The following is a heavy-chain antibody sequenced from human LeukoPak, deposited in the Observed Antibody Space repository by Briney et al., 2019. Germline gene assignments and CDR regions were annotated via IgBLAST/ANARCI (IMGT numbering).Heavy chain of an antibody. D-gene: IGHD2-2*01. CDR3: ARGCSSTSCYF. J-gene: IGHJ4*02. Sequence: GGSLRLSCAASGFTFDDYGMSWVRQALGKGLEWVSGINWNGGSTGYADSVKGRFTISRDNAKNSLYLQMNSLRAEDTALYYCARGCSSTSCYFGGQGTLVTVSS. CDR2: INWNGGST. CDR1: GFTFDDYG. V-gene: IGHV3-20*04.